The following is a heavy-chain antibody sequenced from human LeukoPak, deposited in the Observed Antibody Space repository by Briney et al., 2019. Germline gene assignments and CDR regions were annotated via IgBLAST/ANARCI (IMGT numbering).Heavy chain of an antibody. CDR1: GYTFTSYD. CDR2: MNPNSGNT. V-gene: IGHV1-8*01. D-gene: IGHD3-10*01. CDR3: SRGDIYYGSGSSPFDY. J-gene: IGHJ4*02. Sequence: ASVKVSCKASGYTFTSYDINWVRQATGPGLKGMGWMNPNSGNTGYAQTFQGRVTMTRNTSIRTAYMELGSLRSEGTAVYYLSRGDIYYGSGSSPFDYWGQGPL.